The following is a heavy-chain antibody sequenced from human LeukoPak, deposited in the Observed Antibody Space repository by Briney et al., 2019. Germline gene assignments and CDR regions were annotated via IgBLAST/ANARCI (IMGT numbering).Heavy chain of an antibody. V-gene: IGHV3-23*01. D-gene: IGHD2-2*01. CDR2: ISGSGGST. J-gene: IGHJ4*02. Sequence: PGGSLRLSCAVSGFTFSSYAMSWVRQAPGKGLEWVSAISGSGGSTYYADSVKGRFTISRDNSKNTLYLQMNSLRAEDTAVYYCAATPGLVVVPAFDYWGQGTLVTVSS. CDR3: AATPGLVVVPAFDY. CDR1: GFTFSSYA.